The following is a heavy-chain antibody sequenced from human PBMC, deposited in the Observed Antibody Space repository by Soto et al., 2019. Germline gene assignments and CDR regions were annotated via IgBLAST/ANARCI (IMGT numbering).Heavy chain of an antibody. D-gene: IGHD3-10*01. CDR3: ARDSITMVRGGCVY. CDR2: MNPNSGNT. CDR1: GYTFTSYD. V-gene: IGHV1-18*01. J-gene: IGHJ4*02. Sequence: ASVKVSCKASGYTFTSYDINWVRQATGRGLEWMGWMNPNSGNTNYAQKLQGRVTMTTDTSTSTAYMELRSLRSDDTAVYYCARDSITMVRGGCVYWGQGTLVTVSS.